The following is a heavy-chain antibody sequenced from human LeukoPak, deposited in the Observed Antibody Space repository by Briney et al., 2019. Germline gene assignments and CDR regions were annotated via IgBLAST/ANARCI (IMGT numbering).Heavy chain of an antibody. D-gene: IGHD5-18*01. CDR1: GFTLSNYN. V-gene: IGHV3-48*04. J-gene: IGHJ3*02. CDR3: ASRVTFGPTAMGQWDAFDI. Sequence: GGSLRLSCAASGFTLSNYNMNWVRQAPGKGLEWVSYISSSGSTIYYADSVKGRFTISRDNAKNSLYLQMNSLRAEDTAVYYCASRVTFGPTAMGQWDAFDIWGQGTMVTVSS. CDR2: ISSSGSTI.